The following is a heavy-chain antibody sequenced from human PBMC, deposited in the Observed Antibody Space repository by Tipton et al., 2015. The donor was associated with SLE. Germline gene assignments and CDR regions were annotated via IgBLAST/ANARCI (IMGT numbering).Heavy chain of an antibody. Sequence: TVSLTCTVSGGSISSYYWSWIRQPPGKGLQWIGYIYYSGSTNYNPSLKSRVTISVDTSKKQFSLKLSSVTAADTAVYYCARDRTGGAGFDYWGQGPLVTVSS. D-gene: IGHD1-1*01. CDR1: GGSISSYY. CDR3: ARDRTGGAGFDY. J-gene: IGHJ4*02. V-gene: IGHV4-59*01. CDR2: IYYSGST.